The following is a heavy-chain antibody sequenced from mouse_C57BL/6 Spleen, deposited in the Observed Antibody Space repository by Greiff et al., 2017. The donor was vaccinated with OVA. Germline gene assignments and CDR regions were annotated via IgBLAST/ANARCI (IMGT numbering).Heavy chain of an antibody. Sequence: QVQLQQSGAELVKPGASVKISCKASGYAFSSYWMNWVKQRPGKGLEWIGQIYPGDGDTNYNGKFKGKATLTVDKSSSTAYMQLSSLTSEDSAVYFCARSPLYDSSPPFDYWGQGTTLTVSS. V-gene: IGHV1-80*01. CDR2: IYPGDGDT. D-gene: IGHD1-1*01. J-gene: IGHJ2*01. CDR3: ARSPLYDSSPPFDY. CDR1: GYAFSSYW.